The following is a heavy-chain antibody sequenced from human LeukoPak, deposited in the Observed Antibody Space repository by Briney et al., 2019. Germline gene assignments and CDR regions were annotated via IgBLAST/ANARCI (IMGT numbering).Heavy chain of an antibody. Sequence: ASVKVSCKASEYTFTSYYMHWVRQAPGQGLEWMGIINPSGGSTSYAQKFQGRVTMTRDTSTSTVYMELSSLRSEDTAVYYCARAEEYCSSTSCYSLPDYWGQGTLVTVSS. CDR1: EYTFTSYY. CDR3: ARAEEYCSSTSCYSLPDY. CDR2: INPSGGST. V-gene: IGHV1-46*01. J-gene: IGHJ4*02. D-gene: IGHD2-2*02.